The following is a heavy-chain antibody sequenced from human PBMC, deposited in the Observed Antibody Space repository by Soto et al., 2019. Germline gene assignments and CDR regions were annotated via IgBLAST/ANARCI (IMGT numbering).Heavy chain of an antibody. Sequence: GGSLRLSCAASGFTFSDHYMDWVRQAPGKGLEWVGRTRNKANSYTTEYAASVKGRFTISRDDSKNSLYLQMNSLKTEDTAVYYCAVYRASSAYWGQGTLVTVSS. D-gene: IGHD6-19*01. V-gene: IGHV3-72*01. J-gene: IGHJ4*02. CDR3: AVYRASSAY. CDR2: TRNKANSYTT. CDR1: GFTFSDHY.